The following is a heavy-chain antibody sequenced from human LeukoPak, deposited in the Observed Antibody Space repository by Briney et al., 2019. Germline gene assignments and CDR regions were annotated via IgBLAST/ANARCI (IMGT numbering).Heavy chain of an antibody. CDR2: IGTAGDT. Sequence: PGGPLRLSCAASGFTFSSYDMHWVRQATGKGLEWVSAIGTAGDTYYPGSVKGRFTLSRENAKNSLYLQMNSLRAGDTAVYYCARGPGPYYYGSGSFDYWGQGTLVTVSS. CDR1: GFTFSSYD. CDR3: ARGPGPYYYGSGSFDY. V-gene: IGHV3-13*04. J-gene: IGHJ4*02. D-gene: IGHD3-10*01.